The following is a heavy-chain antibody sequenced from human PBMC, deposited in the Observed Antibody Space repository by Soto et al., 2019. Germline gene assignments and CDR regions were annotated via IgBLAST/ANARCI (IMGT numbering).Heavy chain of an antibody. J-gene: IGHJ4*02. CDR2: ISTYNGNT. CDR1: GYTFTSYG. D-gene: IGHD5-18*01. V-gene: IGHV1-18*04. CDR3: AIDPPRRYRYGQGLDY. Sequence: HVQLVQSGAEVKKPGASVKVSCKASGYTFTSYGISWVRQAPGQGLEWMGWISTYNGNTNYAQKIQGRVTMTTDTYTSTAYVEVRSLRSDATAVYYCAIDPPRRYRYGQGLDYWGQGTLVTVS.